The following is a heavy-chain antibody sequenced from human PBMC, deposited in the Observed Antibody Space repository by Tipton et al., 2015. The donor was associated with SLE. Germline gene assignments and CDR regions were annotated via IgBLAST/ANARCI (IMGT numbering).Heavy chain of an antibody. CDR2: IYYSGSA. CDR3: ARVRDYGDYED. J-gene: IGHJ4*02. D-gene: IGHD4-17*01. V-gene: IGHV4-31*03. Sequence: TLSLTCTVSGGSISSGGYYWSWIRQHPGKGLEWIGYIYYSGSAYYNPSLKSRVTISVDTSKNQFSLKLSSVTAADTAVYYCARVRDYGDYEDWGQGTLVTVSS. CDR1: GGSISSGGYY.